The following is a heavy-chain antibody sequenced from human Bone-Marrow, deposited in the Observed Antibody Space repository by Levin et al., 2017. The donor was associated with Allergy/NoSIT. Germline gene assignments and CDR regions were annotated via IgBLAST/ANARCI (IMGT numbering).Heavy chain of an antibody. D-gene: IGHD6-19*01. CDR1: GYNFTSYW. V-gene: IGHV5-51*01. Sequence: ASVKVSCKGSGYNFTSYWIGWVRQMPGKGLEWMGIIYPGDSDTRYSPSFQGQVTMSADESMRTAYVHWSSLKASDTAIYYCATLRESSSGWYRGAFDVWGQGTMVTVSP. J-gene: IGHJ3*01. CDR2: IYPGDSDT. CDR3: ATLRESSSGWYRGAFDV.